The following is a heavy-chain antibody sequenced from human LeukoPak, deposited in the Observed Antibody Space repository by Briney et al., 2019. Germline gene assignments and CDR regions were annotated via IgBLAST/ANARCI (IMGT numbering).Heavy chain of an antibody. CDR3: ARYIITFGGVIVGFDY. Sequence: GASVKVSCKASGYTFTGYYMHWVRQAPGQGLEWMGGIIPIFGTANYAQKFQGRVTITADESTSTAYMELSSLRSEDTAVYYCARYIITFGGVIVGFDYWGQGTLVTVSS. CDR2: IIPIFGTA. D-gene: IGHD3-16*02. V-gene: IGHV1-69*13. CDR1: GYTFTGYY. J-gene: IGHJ4*02.